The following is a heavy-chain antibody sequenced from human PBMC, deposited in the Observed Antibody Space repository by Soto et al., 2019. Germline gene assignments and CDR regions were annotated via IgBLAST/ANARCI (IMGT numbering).Heavy chain of an antibody. D-gene: IGHD3-22*01. CDR3: ERISDSSGYYQHYDY. Sequence: SGPTLVNPTQTLTLTCTFSGFSLSTSGMRVSWIRQPPGKALEWLARIDWDDDKFYSTSLKTRRTISKDTSKNQVVLTMTNMDPVETATYYCERISDSSGYYQHYDYRGQGSVDTVSS. CDR2: IDWDDDK. CDR1: GFSLSTSGMR. V-gene: IGHV2-70*04. J-gene: IGHJ4*02.